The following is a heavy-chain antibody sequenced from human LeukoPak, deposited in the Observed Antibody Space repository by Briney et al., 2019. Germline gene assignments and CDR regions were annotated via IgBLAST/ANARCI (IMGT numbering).Heavy chain of an antibody. V-gene: IGHV4-34*01. J-gene: IGHJ4*02. CDR2: INHSGST. CDR1: GGSFSGYY. Sequence: SETLSLTCAVYGGSFSGYYWSWIRQPPGKGLGWIGEINHSGSTNYNPSLKSRVTISVDTSKNQFSLKLSSVTAADTAVYYCARGWVPDYWGQGTLVTVSS. CDR3: ARGWVPDY. D-gene: IGHD3-10*01.